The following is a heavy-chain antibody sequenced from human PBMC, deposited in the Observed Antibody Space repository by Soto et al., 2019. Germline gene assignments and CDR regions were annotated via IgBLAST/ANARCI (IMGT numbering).Heavy chain of an antibody. V-gene: IGHV6-1*01. Sequence: SETLSLTCAISGDSVSSNSAGWDWIRLSPSRGLEWLGRTFYRSRWYNEYSVSVKSRITINPDTSKNHFSLKLTSVTAADTAVYYCARTFDYYGMDVWGQGTTVTVSS. CDR3: ARTFDYYGMDV. J-gene: IGHJ6*02. CDR1: GDSVSSNSAG. CDR2: TFYRSRWYN.